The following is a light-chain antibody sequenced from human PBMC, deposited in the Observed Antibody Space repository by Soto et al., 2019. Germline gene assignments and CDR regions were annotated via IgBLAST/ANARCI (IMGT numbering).Light chain of an antibody. CDR1: SSDVGGYNY. V-gene: IGLV2-8*01. J-gene: IGLJ1*01. CDR3: SSYAGSNIHYV. CDR2: EVS. Sequence: QSALTQPPSASGSPGQSVTISCTETSSDVGGYNYVSWYQQHPGKAPKLIIYEVSKRPSGVPDRFSGSKSGSTASLTVSGLQAEDEADYYCSSYAGSNIHYVFGTGTKVTVL.